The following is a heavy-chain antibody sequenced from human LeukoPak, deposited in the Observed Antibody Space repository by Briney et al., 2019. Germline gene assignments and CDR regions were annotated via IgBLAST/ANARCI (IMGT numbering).Heavy chain of an antibody. D-gene: IGHD6-6*01. CDR1: RFRFSNYS. CDR2: IWYGGSNK. V-gene: IGHV3-30*02. J-gene: IGHJ4*02. Sequence: SGGSLRLSCGACRFRFSNYSVNWVRQAPGKGLEWVAVIWYGGSNKYYADSEKGRFTISRDNSKNTLYLQMNSLRAEDTAVYYCAKDVGYSSSSGVDYWGQGTLVTVSS. CDR3: AKDVGYSSSSGVDY.